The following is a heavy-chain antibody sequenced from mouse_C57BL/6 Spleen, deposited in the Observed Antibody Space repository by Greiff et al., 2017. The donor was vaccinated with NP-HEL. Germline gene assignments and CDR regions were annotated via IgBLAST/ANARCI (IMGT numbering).Heavy chain of an antibody. CDR3: TRTLYGSSYDYYAMDY. CDR1: GYTFTSYW. Sequence: VQLQQSGAELAKPGASVKLSCKASGYTFTSYWMHWVKQRPGQGLEWIGAIYPGNSDTSYNQKFKGKAKLTAVTSASTAYMELSSLTNEDSAVYYCTRTLYGSSYDYYAMDYWGQGTSVTVSS. CDR2: IYPGNSDT. J-gene: IGHJ4*01. D-gene: IGHD1-1*01. V-gene: IGHV1-5*01.